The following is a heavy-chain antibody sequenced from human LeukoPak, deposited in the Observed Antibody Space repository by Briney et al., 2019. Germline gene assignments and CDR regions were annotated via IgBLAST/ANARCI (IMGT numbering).Heavy chain of an antibody. CDR1: GFTFSSYA. CDR2: IAYDGSNK. CDR3: ARSVGSSSWYFYY. V-gene: IGHV3-30*04. Sequence: GGSLRLSCAASGFTFSSYAMHWVRQAPGKGLHWVAVIAYDGSNKYYADSVKGRFTISRDNSKNTLYLQMNSLKAEDTAVYYCARSVGSSSWYFYYWGQGTLVTVSS. J-gene: IGHJ4*02. D-gene: IGHD6-13*01.